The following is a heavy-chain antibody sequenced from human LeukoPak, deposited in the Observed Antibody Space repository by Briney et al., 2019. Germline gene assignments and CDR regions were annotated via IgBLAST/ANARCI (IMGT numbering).Heavy chain of an antibody. CDR3: ARDSGLTYQLKENWFDP. J-gene: IGHJ5*02. CDR1: GYTFTGYY. CDR2: INPNSGGT. V-gene: IGHV1-2*02. D-gene: IGHD2-2*01. Sequence: ASVKGSCKASGYTFTGYYMHWVRQAPGQGLEWMGWINPNSGGTNYAQKFQGRVTMTRDTSISTAYMELSRLRSDDTAVYYCARDSGLTYQLKENWFDPWGQGTLVTVSS.